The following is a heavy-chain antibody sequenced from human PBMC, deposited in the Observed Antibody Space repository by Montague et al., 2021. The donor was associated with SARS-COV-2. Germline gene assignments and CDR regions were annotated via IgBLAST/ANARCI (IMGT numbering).Heavy chain of an antibody. CDR1: GFTLSDYA. CDR2: ISGSGAST. J-gene: IGHJ6*02. CDR3: VKDRGHWNHANYLYGLDV. D-gene: IGHD1-1*01. Sequence: SLRLSCAASGFTLSDYAMSWVRQAPGKGLEWVSGISGSGASTYYADSVGGRFTISRDNSANMLFLQMNSLRADDTAVYFCVKDRGHWNHANYLYGLDVWGQGTTVTVSS. V-gene: IGHV3-23*01.